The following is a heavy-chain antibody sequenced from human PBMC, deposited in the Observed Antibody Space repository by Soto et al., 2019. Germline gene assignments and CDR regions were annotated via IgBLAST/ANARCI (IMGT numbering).Heavy chain of an antibody. V-gene: IGHV1-46*01. CDR1: GYIFTNYY. J-gene: IGHJ4*02. Sequence: QVQLVQSGAEVKKPGASVKVSCKASGYIFTNYYIHWVRQAPGQGLEWMAIINPLPTSGSTNYARKFQGRVTVTGGTSTSTVYMELSSRTSEDTAIYYCARDLTAAAYWGQGTLVTVSS. CDR3: ARDLTAAAY. CDR2: INPLPTSGST. D-gene: IGHD6-13*01.